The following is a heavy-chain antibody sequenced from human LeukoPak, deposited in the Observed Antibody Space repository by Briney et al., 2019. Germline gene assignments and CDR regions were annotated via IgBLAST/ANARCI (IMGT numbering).Heavy chain of an antibody. V-gene: IGHV3-23*01. CDR2: LSASGGLT. CDR3: ASSTPYYYDSSGYYFDGV. CDR1: GFTFSSYA. D-gene: IGHD3-22*01. J-gene: IGHJ4*02. Sequence: GGSLRLSCAASGFTFSSYAMSWVRQAPGKGLEWVSGLSASGGLTYYSDSVKGRFTISRDNSKNTLYLQMNSLRAEDTAVYYCASSTPYYYDSSGYYFDGVWGQGTLVTVSS.